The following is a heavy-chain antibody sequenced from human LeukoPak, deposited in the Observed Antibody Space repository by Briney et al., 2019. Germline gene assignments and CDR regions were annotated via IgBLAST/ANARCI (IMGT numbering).Heavy chain of an antibody. Sequence: GGSLRLSCTASGFTLRNYWMHWVRQVPGKRLVWVSRISGDGSVTNYADSVQGRFTISRDNAKNILYLQINSLRSEDTAVYSCARYSSSSGGAAYYLDYWGHGTLVTVSS. D-gene: IGHD6-6*01. CDR2: ISGDGSVT. CDR3: ARYSSSSGGAAYYLDY. V-gene: IGHV3-74*01. CDR1: GFTLRNYW. J-gene: IGHJ4*01.